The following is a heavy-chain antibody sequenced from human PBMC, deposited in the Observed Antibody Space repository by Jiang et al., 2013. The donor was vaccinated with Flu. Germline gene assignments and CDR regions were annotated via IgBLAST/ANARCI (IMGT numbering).Heavy chain of an antibody. CDR1: GGSISSDDYY. CDR3: ARQTAVAGTFYFDY. J-gene: IGHJ4*02. D-gene: IGHD6-19*01. V-gene: IGHV4-30-4*08. CDR2: IFYSEST. Sequence: GPGLVKSSQTLSLTCSVSGGSISSDDYYWSWIRQSPGKGLEWIGYIFYSESTYYNPSLKSRGTISVDSAKNQFSLRLSSVTAADTAVYFCARQTAVAGTFYFDYWGQGMLVTVSS.